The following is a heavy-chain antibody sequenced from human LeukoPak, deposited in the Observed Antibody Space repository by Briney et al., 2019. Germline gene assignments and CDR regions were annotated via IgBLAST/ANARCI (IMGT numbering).Heavy chain of an antibody. J-gene: IGHJ6*04. Sequence: GGSLRLSCATSGFIFSEYCMSWVRQAPGKGLEWVANIKQDGSEIKYVDSVKGRFTIYRDNAKNSLYLQANSLRVEDTAVYYCAELGITMIGGVWGKGTTVTISS. CDR2: IKQDGSEI. CDR1: GFIFSEYC. D-gene: IGHD3-10*02. V-gene: IGHV3-7*01. CDR3: AELGITMIGGV.